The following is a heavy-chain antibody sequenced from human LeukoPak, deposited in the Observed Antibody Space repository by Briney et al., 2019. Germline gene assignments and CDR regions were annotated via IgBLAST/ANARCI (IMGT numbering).Heavy chain of an antibody. CDR1: GYSISSGYY. J-gene: IGHJ5*02. D-gene: IGHD2-15*01. Sequence: SETLSLTCTVSGYSISSGYYWGWIRQPPGKGLEWIGSIYHGGSAYYNPSLKSRVTISVDTSKNQFSLKLSSVTAADTAVYYCARDLYPSGGSWSPGWFDPWGQGTLVTVSS. V-gene: IGHV4-38-2*02. CDR2: IYHGGSA. CDR3: ARDLYPSGGSWSPGWFDP.